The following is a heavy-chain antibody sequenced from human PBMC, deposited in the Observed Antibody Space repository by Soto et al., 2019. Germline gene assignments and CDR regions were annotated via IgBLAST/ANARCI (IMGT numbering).Heavy chain of an antibody. V-gene: IGHV3-74*01. CDR1: GFTFSSYW. Sequence: EVQLVESGGGLVQPGGSLRLSCAASGFTFSSYWMHWVRQAPGKGLVWVSRINSDGSSTSYADSVKGRFTISRDNAKNTLYLQMNSLRVEDTAVYYCARDPNNQSKYLPDYWGQGTLVTVSS. J-gene: IGHJ4*02. CDR2: INSDGSST. CDR3: ARDPNNQSKYLPDY. D-gene: IGHD1-20*01.